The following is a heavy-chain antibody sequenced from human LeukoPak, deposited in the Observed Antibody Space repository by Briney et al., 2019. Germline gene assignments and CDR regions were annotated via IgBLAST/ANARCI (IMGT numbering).Heavy chain of an antibody. Sequence: GGSLRLSCAASGFTFSSYSMNWVRQAPGKGLEWVSSISSSSSYIYYADSVKGRFTISRDNAKNSLYLQMNSLRAEDTAVYYCARDYDSYDFWSGYEDDFWGQGTLVTVSS. D-gene: IGHD3-3*01. J-gene: IGHJ4*02. CDR1: GFTFSSYS. V-gene: IGHV3-21*01. CDR3: ARDYDSYDFWSGYEDDF. CDR2: ISSSSSYI.